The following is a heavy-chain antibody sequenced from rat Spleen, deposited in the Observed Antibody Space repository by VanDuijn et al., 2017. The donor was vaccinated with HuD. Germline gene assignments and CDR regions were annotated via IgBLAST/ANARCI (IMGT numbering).Heavy chain of an antibody. D-gene: IGHD1-5*01. Sequence: QVQLKESGPGLVQPSQTLSLTCTVSGFSLTSNSVSWVRQPPGKGLEWIGAMWSGGRTDYNSALKSRLSISRDTSKNQVFLKMDSLQTEDTAIYFCTSNRYRYTSCYVMDPWGQGASVTVSS. CDR3: TSNRYRYTSCYVMDP. V-gene: IGHV2-1*01. CDR2: MWSGGRT. CDR1: GFSLTSNS. J-gene: IGHJ4*01.